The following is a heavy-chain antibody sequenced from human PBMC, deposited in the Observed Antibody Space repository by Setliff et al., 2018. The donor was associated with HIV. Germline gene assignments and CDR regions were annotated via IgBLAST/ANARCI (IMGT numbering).Heavy chain of an antibody. V-gene: IGHV1-46*03. CDR3: ARGPTRSGAVYDSDGYYLRFFDY. CDR1: GYTFTSYY. J-gene: IGHJ4*02. D-gene: IGHD3-22*01. Sequence: ASVKVSCKASGYTFTSYYVHWVRQAPGQGLEWMGIINPISGNTNYAQNFQGRVTMTRDTSTSIIYMELSSLRSEDTAVYYCARGPTRSGAVYDSDGYYLRFFDYWGQGALVTVSS. CDR2: INPISGNT.